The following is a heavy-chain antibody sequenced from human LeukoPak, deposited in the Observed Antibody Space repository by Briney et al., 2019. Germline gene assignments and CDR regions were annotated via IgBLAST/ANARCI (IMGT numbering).Heavy chain of an antibody. CDR3: ARGGGSGSLSPPDY. V-gene: IGHV1-69*13. J-gene: IGHJ4*02. CDR1: GGTFSSYA. D-gene: IGHD1-26*01. CDR2: IIPIFGTA. Sequence: ASVKVSCKASGGTFSSYAISWERQAPGQGLEWMGGIIPIFGTANYAQKFQGRVTITADESTSTAYMELSSLRSEDTAVYYCARGGGSGSLSPPDYWGQGTLVTVSS.